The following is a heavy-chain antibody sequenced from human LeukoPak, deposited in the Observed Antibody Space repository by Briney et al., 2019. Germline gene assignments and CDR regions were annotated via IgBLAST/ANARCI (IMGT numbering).Heavy chain of an antibody. Sequence: GGSLRLSCAASGYTFSSYGMHWVRRAPGKGLVWVSRINSDGSSTSYADSVKGRFTISRDNAKNTLYRQMNSLRAEDTAVYYCATWNDGSGYWGQGTLVTVSS. CDR1: GYTFSSYG. CDR3: ATWNDGSGY. D-gene: IGHD1-1*01. CDR2: INSDGSST. J-gene: IGHJ4*02. V-gene: IGHV3-74*01.